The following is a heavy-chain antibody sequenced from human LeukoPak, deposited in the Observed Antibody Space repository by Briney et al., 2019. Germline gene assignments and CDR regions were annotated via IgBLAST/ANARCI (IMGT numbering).Heavy chain of an antibody. CDR2: INPSGDTT. D-gene: IGHD6-13*01. V-gene: IGHV1-46*01. CDR1: GYTFSSYY. CDR3: ARRLGVGSGWYGAPFDF. J-gene: IGHJ4*02. Sequence: ASVKVSXKASGYTFSSYYMHWVRQAPGQGLEWMGIINPSGDTTSYAQKFHGRVIMSRDTSTSTVYMELRSLRSEDTAVYYCARRLGVGSGWYGAPFDFWGQGTLVTVSS.